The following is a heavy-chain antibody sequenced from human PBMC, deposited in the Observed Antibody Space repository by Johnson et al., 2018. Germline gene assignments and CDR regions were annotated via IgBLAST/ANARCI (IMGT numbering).Heavy chain of an antibody. V-gene: IGHV1-8*01. J-gene: IGHJ6*01. D-gene: IGHD1-1*01. CDR3: AGPRLETSVGPFDI. CDR2: MNPNNGDT. CDR1: GYTFTSYD. Sequence: QVQLVESGAEVKKPGASVRVSCKPSGYTFTSYDIHWVRQATGQGLEWMGWMNPNNGDTRYAQKFQGRVTMTRDTSTSSAYMELTGLRSDDTAVYYCAGPRLETSVGPFDIWGQGTTVTVSS.